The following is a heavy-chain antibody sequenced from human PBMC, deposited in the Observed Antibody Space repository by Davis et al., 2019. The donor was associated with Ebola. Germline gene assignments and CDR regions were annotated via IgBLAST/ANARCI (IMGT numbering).Heavy chain of an antibody. J-gene: IGHJ4*02. V-gene: IGHV5-51*01. Sequence: GESLKISCKGSGYSFTSYWIGWVRQMPGNGLEWMGIIYPGDSDTRYSPPFQGQVTISADKSISTAYLQWSSLKASDSAMYYCARQEALYGSIDNWGQGTLVTVSS. CDR1: GYSFTSYW. CDR2: IYPGDSDT. D-gene: IGHD2/OR15-2a*01. CDR3: ARQEALYGSIDN.